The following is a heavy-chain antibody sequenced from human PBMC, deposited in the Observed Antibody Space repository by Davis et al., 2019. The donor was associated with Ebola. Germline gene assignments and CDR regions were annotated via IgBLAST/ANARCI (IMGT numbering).Heavy chain of an antibody. CDR1: GITFSSSY. J-gene: IGHJ6*02. CDR3: ARDRSSNYYYGLDV. Sequence: GESLKISCAASGITFSSSYMNWVRQAPGKGLEWVASISSSGSYVYYADSVKGRFTISRDNAKNSLYLEMDSLRAEDTAVYYCARDRSSNYYYGLDVWGQGTTVTVSS. V-gene: IGHV3-21*06. D-gene: IGHD4-11*01. CDR2: ISSSGSYV.